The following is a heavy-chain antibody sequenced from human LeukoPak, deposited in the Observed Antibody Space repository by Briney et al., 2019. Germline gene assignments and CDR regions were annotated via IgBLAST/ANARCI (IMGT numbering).Heavy chain of an antibody. CDR2: IYTSGST. Sequence: SETLSLTCTVSGGSISSGSYYWSWIRQPAGKGLEWIGRIYTSGSTNYNPSLKSRVTISVDTSKNQFSLKLSSVTAADTAVYYCARGKYQLPRVGYYYYYMDVWGKGTTVTVSS. J-gene: IGHJ6*03. CDR3: ARGKYQLPRVGYYYYYMDV. D-gene: IGHD2-2*01. V-gene: IGHV4-61*02. CDR1: GGSISSGSYY.